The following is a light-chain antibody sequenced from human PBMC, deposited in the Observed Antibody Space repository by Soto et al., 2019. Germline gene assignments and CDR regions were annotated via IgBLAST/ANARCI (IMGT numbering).Light chain of an antibody. J-gene: IGLJ1*01. CDR2: GNT. CDR1: SSNLGSGYD. Sequence: QSVLTQSPSVSGAPGQRVTISCTGSSSNLGSGYDVQWYQQLPGAAPKLLIYGNTNRPSGVPDRFSGSKSGTSASLAISGLQAEDEAEYFCQSYDNMVSPYNYVFGTGTKLTVL. V-gene: IGLV1-40*01. CDR3: QSYDNMVSPYNYV.